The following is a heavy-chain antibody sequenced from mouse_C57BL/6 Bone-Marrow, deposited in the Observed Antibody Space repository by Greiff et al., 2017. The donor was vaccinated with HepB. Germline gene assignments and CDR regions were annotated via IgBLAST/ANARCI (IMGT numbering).Heavy chain of an antibody. CDR3: AREGIGDYGAWFAY. V-gene: IGHV1-55*01. CDR1: GYTFTSYW. CDR2: IYPSNGGT. D-gene: IGHD2-4*01. Sequence: QVQLQQPGAELVKPGASVKMSCKASGYTFTSYWITWVKQRPGQGLEWIGDIYPSNGGTNYNEKFKSKATLTVDKSSSTAYMQLSSLTSEDSAVYYCAREGIGDYGAWFAYWGQGTLVTVSA. J-gene: IGHJ3*01.